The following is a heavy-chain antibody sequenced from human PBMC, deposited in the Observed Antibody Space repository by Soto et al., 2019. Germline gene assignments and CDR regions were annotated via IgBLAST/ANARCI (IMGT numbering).Heavy chain of an antibody. D-gene: IGHD2-15*01. CDR2: INAGNGNT. J-gene: IGHJ5*02. Sequence: GASVKVSCKASGYTFTSYAMHWVRQAPGQRLGWMGWINAGNGNTKYSQKLQGRVTITRDTSASTGYMELSSLRSEDTAVYYCARDKGYCSGGSCPRSWFDPWGQGTLVTVSS. V-gene: IGHV1-3*01. CDR1: GYTFTSYA. CDR3: ARDKGYCSGGSCPRSWFDP.